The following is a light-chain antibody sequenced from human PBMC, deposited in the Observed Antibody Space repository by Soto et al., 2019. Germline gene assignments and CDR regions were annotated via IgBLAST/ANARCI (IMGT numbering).Light chain of an antibody. CDR2: DTS. CDR1: QTVNAN. Sequence: ETVITQSPATLSVSPGETATLSCRPSQTVNANLVWYQQRPGQAPRPLNYDTSTRATGVPARFSGSGFGTEFTLTISSLQSEDFAVYYCQQYNNWPRTFGQGTKVDIK. CDR3: QQYNNWPRT. J-gene: IGKJ1*01. V-gene: IGKV3-15*01.